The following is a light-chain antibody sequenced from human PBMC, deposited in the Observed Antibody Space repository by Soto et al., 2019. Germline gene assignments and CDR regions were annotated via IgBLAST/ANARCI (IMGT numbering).Light chain of an antibody. CDR2: RNN. CDR1: SSNVGTIF. CDR3: AAWDDSLSIWV. Sequence: QSVLPQPPSVSGTPGQSVTISCSGSSSNVGTIFVYWYQQIPGTAPKLLIFRNNQRPSGVPDRFSGSKSGTSASLAISGLRSEDEADYYCAAWDDSLSIWVFGGGTKLTVL. V-gene: IGLV1-47*01. J-gene: IGLJ3*02.